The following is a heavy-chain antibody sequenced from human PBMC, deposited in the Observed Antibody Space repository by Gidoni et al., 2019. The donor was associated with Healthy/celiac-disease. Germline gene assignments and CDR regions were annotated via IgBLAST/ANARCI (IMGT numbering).Heavy chain of an antibody. D-gene: IGHD4-4*01. CDR2: IYYSGRT. V-gene: IGHV4-39*01. CDR3: ARHDYSKVGFDY. J-gene: IGHJ4*02. Sequence: QLQLQESGPGLVKPSETLSLTRTVSRGSISSSSYYWGWIRQPPGKGLEWIGSIYYSGRTYYNPSLKSRVTISVDTSKNLFSLKLSAVTAADTAVYYCARHDYSKVGFDYWGQGTLVTVSS. CDR1: RGSISSSSYY.